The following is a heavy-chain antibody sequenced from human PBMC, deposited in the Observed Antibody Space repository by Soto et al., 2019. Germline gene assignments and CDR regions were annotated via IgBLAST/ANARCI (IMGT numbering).Heavy chain of an antibody. V-gene: IGHV1-46*01. CDR1: GYTFTGYY. D-gene: IGHD2-2*01. CDR2: INPNSGGT. J-gene: IGHJ6*02. CDR3: ARESLQYAGMDV. Sequence: ASVKVSCKASGYTFTGYYMHWVRQAPGQGLEWMGVINPNSGGTTYPQKFQGRFTMTRDTSTSTVYMDLRGLRFEDTAVYYCARESLQYAGMDVWGQGTTDTVSS.